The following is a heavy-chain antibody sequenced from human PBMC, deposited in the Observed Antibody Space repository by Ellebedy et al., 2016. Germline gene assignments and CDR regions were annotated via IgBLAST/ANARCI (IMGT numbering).Heavy chain of an antibody. V-gene: IGHV3-13*01. CDR2: ISVAGNT. J-gene: IGHJ3*02. CDR3: VREAGEWDPFDI. Sequence: GGSLRLXXAASGVSFSRHDMHWVRQPRGKGLEWVSVISVAGNTMYADSVKGRFTVSREEAKNSLYLQLNSLRTGDTAVYYCVREAGEWDPFDIWGQGTMVTVSS. CDR1: GVSFSRHD. D-gene: IGHD3-10*01.